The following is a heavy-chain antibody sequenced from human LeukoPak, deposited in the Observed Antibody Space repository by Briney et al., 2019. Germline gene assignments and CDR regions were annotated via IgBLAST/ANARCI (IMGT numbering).Heavy chain of an antibody. V-gene: IGHV3-33*01. CDR3: ARGPIASSWHYYFDL. Sequence: GGSLRLSCAASGFTFDKYGMDWVRQAPGKGLEWVAVIWYDGTTKFYADSVKGRFTISRDNSKNTPSLQMDSLRAEDTAVYYCARGPIASSWHYYFDLWGRGTLVSVSS. D-gene: IGHD6-13*01. J-gene: IGHJ2*01. CDR1: GFTFDKYG. CDR2: IWYDGTTK.